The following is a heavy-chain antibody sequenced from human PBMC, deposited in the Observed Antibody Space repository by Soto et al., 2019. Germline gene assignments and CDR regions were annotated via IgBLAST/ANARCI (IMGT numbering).Heavy chain of an antibody. Sequence: SVKVSCKASGGTFSSYTIIWVRQAPGQGLEWMGRIIPILGIANYAQKFQGRVTITADKSTSTAYMELSSLRSEDTAVYYCARAPLRSDYYMDVWGKGTTVTVSS. D-gene: IGHD4-17*01. CDR2: IIPILGIA. J-gene: IGHJ6*03. V-gene: IGHV1-69*02. CDR1: GGTFSSYT. CDR3: ARAPLRSDYYMDV.